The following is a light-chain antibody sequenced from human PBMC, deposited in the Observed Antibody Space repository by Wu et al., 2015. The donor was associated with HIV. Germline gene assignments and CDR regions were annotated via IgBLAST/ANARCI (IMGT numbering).Light chain of an antibody. J-gene: IGKJ3*01. V-gene: IGKV1-6*01. Sequence: AIQMTQSPSSLSASVGDRVTITCRASQGIRNELGWYQQKPGKAPKLLIYDASNLQSGVPSRFSGSGSGTDFTLTVSSLQSDDFATYYCQQLSNYPFTFGPGTKVDIK. CDR2: DAS. CDR1: QGIRNE. CDR3: QQLSNYPFT.